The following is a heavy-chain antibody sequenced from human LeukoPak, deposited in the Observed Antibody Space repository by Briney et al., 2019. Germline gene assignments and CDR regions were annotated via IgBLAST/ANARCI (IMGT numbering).Heavy chain of an antibody. V-gene: IGHV4-34*01. CDR1: GXSFSGYY. D-gene: IGHD6-13*01. J-gene: IGHJ4*02. Sequence: SETLSLTCAVYGXSFSGYYWSWIRQPPGKGLEWIGEINHSGSTNYNPSLKSRVTISVDTSKNQFSLKLSSVTAADTAAYCCARGRGSSLTRPLSYFDYWGQGTLVTVSS. CDR3: ARGRGSSLTRPLSYFDY. CDR2: INHSGST.